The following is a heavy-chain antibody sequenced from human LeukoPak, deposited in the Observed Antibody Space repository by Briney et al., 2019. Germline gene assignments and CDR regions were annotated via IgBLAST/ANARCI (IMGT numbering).Heavy chain of an antibody. CDR1: GYTFTDYY. CDR3: AGGIARYSSSFFDY. J-gene: IGHJ4*02. CDR2: INPNSGGT. D-gene: IGHD3-16*01. Sequence: GASVKVSCKTSGYTFTDYYIHWVRQAPGQGLEWMGWINPNSGGTNYAQKFQGRVTMTGDTSISTAYMELSRLRSDDTAVYYCAGGIARYSSSFFDYWGQGTLVTVSS. V-gene: IGHV1-2*02.